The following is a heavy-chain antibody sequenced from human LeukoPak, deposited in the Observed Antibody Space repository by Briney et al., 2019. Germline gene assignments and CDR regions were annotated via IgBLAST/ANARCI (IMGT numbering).Heavy chain of an antibody. J-gene: IGHJ6*02. D-gene: IGHD3-10*01. CDR1: GGTFSSYA. CDR2: IIPIFGTA. Sequence: ASVKVSCKASGGTFSSYAISWVRQAPGQGLEWMGGIIPIFGTANYAQKFQGRVTITADESTSTAYMELSSLRSEDTAVYYCARGTSGSYAYYYGMDVWGQGTTVTVSS. CDR3: ARGTSGSYAYYYGMDV. V-gene: IGHV1-69*01.